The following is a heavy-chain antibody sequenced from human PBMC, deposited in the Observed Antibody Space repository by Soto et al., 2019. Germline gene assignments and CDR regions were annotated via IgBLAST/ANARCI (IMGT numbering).Heavy chain of an antibody. CDR2: ISNDGSDI. CDR1: GFPFTDYS. V-gene: IGHV3-30-3*01. D-gene: IGHD3-10*01. J-gene: IGHJ4*02. CDR3: ARDPRWRELLLDY. Sequence: QVQLVESGGGVVQPGRSLRLSCAASGFPFTDYSLHWVRQAPGKGLEWVAIISNDGSDIDYAESVKGRFTISRDNSNNMLHLEMNSLRMEDSAVYYCARDPRWRELLLDYWGQGTLVTVSS.